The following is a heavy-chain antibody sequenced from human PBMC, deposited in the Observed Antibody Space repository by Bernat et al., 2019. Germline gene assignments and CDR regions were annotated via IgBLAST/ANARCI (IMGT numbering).Heavy chain of an antibody. J-gene: IGHJ4*02. CDR3: ARLAVGAATGTGYFDF. V-gene: IGHV3-11*05. D-gene: IGHD1-1*01. Sequence: QVHLVESGGDLVKPGGSLRLSCAASGFTFSDYYMSWIRQAPGKGLEWVAYISSSGSYTIYADSVKGRFTISRDNAKNSLYLQMNSLRVEDTAVYYCARLAVGAATGTGYFDFWGQGTLGTVSS. CDR2: ISSSGSYT. CDR1: GFTFSDYY.